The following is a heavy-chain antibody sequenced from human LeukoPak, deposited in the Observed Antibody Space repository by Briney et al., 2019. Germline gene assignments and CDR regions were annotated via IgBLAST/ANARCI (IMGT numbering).Heavy chain of an antibody. D-gene: IGHD2-21*01. CDR1: GFSFDDYA. V-gene: IGHV3-9*01. Sequence: PGGSLRLSCAASGFSFDDYAMHWVRQAPGKGLEWVSGISWNSGSIAYADSVKGRFTISRDNAKNSLYLQMNSLRAEDTAVYYCARGPSGGNTLWMDYWGQGTLVTVSS. CDR3: ARGPSGGNTLWMDY. CDR2: ISWNSGSI. J-gene: IGHJ4*02.